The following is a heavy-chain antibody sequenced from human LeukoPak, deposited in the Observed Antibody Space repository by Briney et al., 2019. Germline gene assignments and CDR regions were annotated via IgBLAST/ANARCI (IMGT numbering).Heavy chain of an antibody. CDR1: GFSLSGYW. D-gene: IGHD6-6*01. Sequence: GGSLRLSCVASGFSLSGYWMYWVRQAPGMGLVWVSRLPPDELGIIYADSVKGRFTVSRDNAKNTVYLQMNNLRVDDTAMYYCVGTIASRGSEYWGQGALVTVSS. CDR3: VGTIASRGSEY. V-gene: IGHV3-74*01. CDR2: LPPDELGI. J-gene: IGHJ4*02.